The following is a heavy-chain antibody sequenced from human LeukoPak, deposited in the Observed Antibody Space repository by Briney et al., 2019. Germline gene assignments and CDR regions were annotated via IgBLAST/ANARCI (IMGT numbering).Heavy chain of an antibody. CDR2: IYYSGSI. CDR3: ARVAASYPYYFDY. Sequence: SETLSLTCTVSGGSVSSSSYYWSWIRQPPGKGLEWIGYIYYSGSINCNPSLKSRVTISVDMSKNQFSLKLSSVTAADTAVYYCARVAASYPYYFDYWGQGTLVTVSS. D-gene: IGHD1-26*01. J-gene: IGHJ4*02. CDR1: GGSVSSSSYY. V-gene: IGHV4-61*01.